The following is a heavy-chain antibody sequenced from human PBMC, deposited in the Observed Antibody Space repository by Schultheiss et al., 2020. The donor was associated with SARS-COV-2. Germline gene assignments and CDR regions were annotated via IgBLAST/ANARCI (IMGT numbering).Heavy chain of an antibody. CDR3: ARDLTGRTYYDFWSGYYFDAFDI. D-gene: IGHD3-3*01. V-gene: IGHV4-59*12. CDR1: GGSFSGYY. J-gene: IGHJ3*02. Sequence: SQTLSLTCAVYGGSFSGYYWSWIRQPPGKGLEWIGYIYYSGSTNYNPSLKSRVTISVDTSKNQFSLKLSSVTAADTAVYYCARDLTGRTYYDFWSGYYFDAFDIWGQGTMVTVSS. CDR2: IYYSGST.